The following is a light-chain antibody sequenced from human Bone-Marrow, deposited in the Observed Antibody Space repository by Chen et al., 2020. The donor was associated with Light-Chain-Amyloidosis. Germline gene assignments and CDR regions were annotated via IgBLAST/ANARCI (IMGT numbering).Light chain of an antibody. Sequence: SYVLTQPSSVSVAPGQTATIACGGNNIGSTSVHWYQQTPGQAPLLVVYDDSDRPSGIPERLSGTNSGNTATLTIGRVEAGDESDYDCQVWDRSRDRPVFGGGTKLTVL. V-gene: IGLV3-21*02. CDR1: NIGSTS. CDR3: QVWDRSRDRPV. CDR2: DDS. J-gene: IGLJ3*02.